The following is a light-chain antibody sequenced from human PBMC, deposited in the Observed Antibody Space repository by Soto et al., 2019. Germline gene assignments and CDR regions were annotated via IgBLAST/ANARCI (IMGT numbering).Light chain of an antibody. CDR3: KKVNVYPST. V-gene: IGKV1-9*01. CDR1: QDIAIY. CDR2: DAS. J-gene: IGKJ4*01. Sequence: DIQLTQSPSSLATSVGDRINRTCRASQDIAIYLAWYQQKPGEAPKLLIYDASTLHSGVPSRISGGGPGTDFTLTISSLQPEEFATYYCKKVNVYPSTFGGGNKVAIK.